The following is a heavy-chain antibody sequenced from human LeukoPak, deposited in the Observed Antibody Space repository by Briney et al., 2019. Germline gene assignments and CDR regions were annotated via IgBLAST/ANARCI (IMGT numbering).Heavy chain of an antibody. CDR2: IDHSRTT. D-gene: IGHD2-15*01. Sequence: SETLSRTCTVSGYSIRSGYYWGWIRQPPGKGLEWIGSIDHSRTTYYIPSLKSRVTISVDTSKNQFSLKLTSVTAADTAVYYCARDLSYCSGGSCYSSGYWGQGTLVTVSS. CDR1: GYSIRSGYY. J-gene: IGHJ4*02. CDR3: ARDLSYCSGGSCYSSGY. V-gene: IGHV4-38-2*02.